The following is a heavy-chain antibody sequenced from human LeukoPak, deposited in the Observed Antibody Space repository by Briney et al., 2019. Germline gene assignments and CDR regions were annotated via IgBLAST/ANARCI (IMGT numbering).Heavy chain of an antibody. V-gene: IGHV3-30*14. CDR1: GFTFSSYA. D-gene: IGHD3-3*01. J-gene: IGHJ4*02. CDR3: ARGWRLSYFDY. Sequence: GGSLRLSCAASGFTFSSYAMHWVRQAPGKGLEWVAVISYDGSNKYYADSVKGRFTISRDNSKNTLYLQMNSLRAEDTAVYYCARGWRLSYFDYWGQGTLVTVSS. CDR2: ISYDGSNK.